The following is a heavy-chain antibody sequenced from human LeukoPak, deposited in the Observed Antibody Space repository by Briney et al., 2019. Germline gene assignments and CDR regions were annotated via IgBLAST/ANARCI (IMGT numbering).Heavy chain of an antibody. Sequence: SETLSLTCTVSGGSINRYYLSWIRQPAGKGLEWIGRHYSSGRTTYNPSLKSRVTMSADTSTNQLSLNLTSVTAADTAVYYCARDSGTSGEVKFDPWGQGTLVTVSS. CDR3: ARDSGTSGEVKFDP. V-gene: IGHV4-4*07. J-gene: IGHJ5*02. CDR2: HYSSGRT. CDR1: GGSINRYY. D-gene: IGHD3-10*01.